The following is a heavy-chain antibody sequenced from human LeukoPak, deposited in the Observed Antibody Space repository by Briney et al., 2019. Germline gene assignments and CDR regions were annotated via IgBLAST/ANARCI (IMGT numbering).Heavy chain of an antibody. Sequence: GRSLRLPCAASGFTFSTYGMHWVRQAPGKGLEGVAVISYDGSNKYYADSVKGRFTISRDNSKNTLYLQMNSLRAEDTAVYYCAKTAWELGYCSSTSCYHFDYWGQGTLVTVSS. V-gene: IGHV3-30*18. CDR3: AKTAWELGYCSSTSCYHFDY. CDR2: ISYDGSNK. CDR1: GFTFSTYG. D-gene: IGHD2-2*01. J-gene: IGHJ4*02.